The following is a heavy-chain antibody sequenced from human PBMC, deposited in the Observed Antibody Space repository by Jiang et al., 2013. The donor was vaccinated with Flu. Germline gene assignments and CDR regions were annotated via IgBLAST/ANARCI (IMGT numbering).Heavy chain of an antibody. CDR3: ARHEITYYYDSSTYRPPEVGMDV. CDR2: SILLTLIP. V-gene: IGHV5-51*01. Sequence: GYTFTNYWIAWVRQLPGKGLEWMESSILLTLIPDTARPSQGQVTISADKSISTAYLQWSSLKASDTAMYYCARHEITYYYDSSTYRPPEVGMDVWGQGTTVTVSS. D-gene: IGHD3-22*01. J-gene: IGHJ6*02. CDR1: GYTFTNYW.